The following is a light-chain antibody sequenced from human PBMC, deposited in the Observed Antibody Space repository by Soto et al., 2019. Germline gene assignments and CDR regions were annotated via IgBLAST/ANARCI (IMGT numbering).Light chain of an antibody. CDR1: QSVTDNY. CDR2: GAS. CDR3: QQYHNWPLIT. V-gene: IGKV3-20*01. Sequence: EIVLTQSPGTLSLSPGERATLSCRASQSVTDNYLAWYQQKPGQAPRLVISGASSRTSGIPDRFSASGSGTDFTLTISSLEPEDFAVYYCQQYHNWPLITFGQGTRLEIK. J-gene: IGKJ5*01.